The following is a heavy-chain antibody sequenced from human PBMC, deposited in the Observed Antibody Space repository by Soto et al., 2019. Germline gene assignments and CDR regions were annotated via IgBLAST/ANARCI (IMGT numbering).Heavy chain of an antibody. CDR2: ISAYNGNT. CDR3: ASYPLNSCYYGMDV. Sequence: QVQLVQSGAAVKKPGASVKVSCKASGYTFTSYGFSWVRQAPGQGLEWMGWISAYNGNTNYAQKLQGRVTMTTDTSTSAAYIELRSLRSDDTAVYYCASYPLNSCYYGMDVWGQGTTVTVSS. V-gene: IGHV1-18*01. J-gene: IGHJ6*02. CDR1: GYTFTSYG.